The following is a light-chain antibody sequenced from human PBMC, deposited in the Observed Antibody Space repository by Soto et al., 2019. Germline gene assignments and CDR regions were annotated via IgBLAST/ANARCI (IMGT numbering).Light chain of an antibody. Sequence: EIVMTQSPATLSVSPGERATLSCGASQSVSTFLAWYQQKPGQAPRLLIHSASTRATGVPARFSGSGSGTEFTLTISSLQYEDFAAYYCQQYNSWPYTFGQGTKLEIK. CDR2: SAS. J-gene: IGKJ2*01. CDR1: QSVSTF. V-gene: IGKV3-15*01. CDR3: QQYNSWPYT.